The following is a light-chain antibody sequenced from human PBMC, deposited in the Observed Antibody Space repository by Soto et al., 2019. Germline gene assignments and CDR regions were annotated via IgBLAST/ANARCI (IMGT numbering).Light chain of an antibody. Sequence: IVLTQSPGTLDLSSRERATLFCRASQSVSSSYLAWYQQKPGQAPRLLIYGASSRATGIPDRFSGSGSGTDFTLTISRLEPEDFAVYYCQQYGSSPSTFGQGTKVDIK. CDR2: GAS. CDR3: QQYGSSPST. V-gene: IGKV3-20*01. J-gene: IGKJ1*01. CDR1: QSVSSSY.